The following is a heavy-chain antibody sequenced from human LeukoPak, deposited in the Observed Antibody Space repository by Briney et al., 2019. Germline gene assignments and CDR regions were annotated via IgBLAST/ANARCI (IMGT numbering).Heavy chain of an antibody. J-gene: IGHJ6*03. D-gene: IGHD1-26*01. CDR1: GFSFITYA. CDR2: ISGTGSAV. Sequence: GGSQRLSCAASGFSFITYAMNWVRQAPGKGLEWVSGISGTGSAVGYADSVKGRFTVSRDTSKRTVYLQMSGLRVDDTAVYYCVKGSGTHYYFYYMDVWGKGTPVTVSS. V-gene: IGHV3-23*01. CDR3: VKGSGTHYYFYYMDV.